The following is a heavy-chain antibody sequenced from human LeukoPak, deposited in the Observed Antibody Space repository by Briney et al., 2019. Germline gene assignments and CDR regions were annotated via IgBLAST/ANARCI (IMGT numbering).Heavy chain of an antibody. CDR2: IKQDGSEK. V-gene: IGHV3-7*01. Sequence: GGSLRLSCAASGFTFSSYWMSWVRQAPGKGLEWVANIKQDGSEKYYVASVKGRFTISRDNAKNSLYLQMNSLRAEDTAVYYCAREGGDAYFDYWGQGTLVTVSS. J-gene: IGHJ4*02. CDR1: GFTFSSYW. D-gene: IGHD2-21*02. CDR3: AREGGDAYFDY.